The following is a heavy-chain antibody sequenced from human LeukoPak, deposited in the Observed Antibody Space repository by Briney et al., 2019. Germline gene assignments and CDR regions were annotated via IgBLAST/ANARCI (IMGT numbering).Heavy chain of an antibody. D-gene: IGHD3-3*01. Sequence: GGALRLSCAASGFTLSSYGMHWVRQAPGKGLEWVAVIWFDGTNKYYRDSVKGRFTISRDNFKNTLYLQMNSLRAEDTAVYYCARGGYDLWSGYRIDYWGQGTLVTVSS. CDR2: IWFDGTNK. V-gene: IGHV3-33*01. J-gene: IGHJ4*02. CDR1: GFTLSSYG. CDR3: ARGGYDLWSGYRIDY.